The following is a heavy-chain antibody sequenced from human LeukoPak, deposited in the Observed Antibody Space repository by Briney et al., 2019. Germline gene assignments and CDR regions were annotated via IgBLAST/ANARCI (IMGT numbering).Heavy chain of an antibody. CDR2: IKQDGSEK. CDR1: GFTFSRYW. CDR3: ARGLYLGDY. Sequence: SGGSLRLSCAASGFTFSRYWMSWGRQAPGKGVEWVANIKQDGSEKYYVDSVKGRFTISRDNAKNSLYLQMNSLRAEDTAVYYCARGLYLGDYWGQGTPVTVSS. D-gene: IGHD2/OR15-2a*01. J-gene: IGHJ4*02. V-gene: IGHV3-7*01.